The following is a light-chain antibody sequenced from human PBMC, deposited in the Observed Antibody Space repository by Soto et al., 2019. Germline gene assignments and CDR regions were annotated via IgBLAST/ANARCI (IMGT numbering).Light chain of an antibody. CDR1: QSVSNN. CDR2: GAS. V-gene: IGKV3-15*01. CDR3: QQYNDWPPIT. J-gene: IGKJ5*01. Sequence: ETVMTQSPANLSVSPGERATLSCRASQSVSNNLAWYQQKPGQAPRLLIYGASTRATGIPARFSGSGSGTEFTLTITSLQSEDFAVYYCQQYNDWPPITFGQGTRQEIK.